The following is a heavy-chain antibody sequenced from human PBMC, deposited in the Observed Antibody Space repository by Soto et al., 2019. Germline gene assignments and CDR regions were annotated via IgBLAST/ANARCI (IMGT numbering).Heavy chain of an antibody. J-gene: IGHJ6*02. CDR2: IYYSGST. CDR1: GGSVSSGSYY. CDR3: ARSMPNYYYYGMDV. V-gene: IGHV4-61*01. Sequence: SETLSLTCTVSGGSVSSGSYYWSWIRQPPGKGLEWIGYIYYSGSTNYNPSLKSRVTISVDTSKNQFSLKLSSVTAADTAVYYCARSMPNYYYYGMDVWGQGTTVTVPS. D-gene: IGHD2-2*01.